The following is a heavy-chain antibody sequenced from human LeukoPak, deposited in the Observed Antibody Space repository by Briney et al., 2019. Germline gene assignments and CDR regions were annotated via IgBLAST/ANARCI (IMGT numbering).Heavy chain of an antibody. V-gene: IGHV4-31*02. D-gene: IGHD3-10*01. J-gene: IGHJ4*02. Sequence: SETLSPTCTVSGGSISSGGYYWSWIRQHPGKGLEWIGYSYYSGSTNYNPSLKSRVTISLDTSKNQFSLKLTSVTAADTAVYYCAKSGSYYGSTSGWGQGTLVTVSP. CDR3: AKSGSYYGSTSG. CDR2: SYYSGST. CDR1: GGSISSGGYY.